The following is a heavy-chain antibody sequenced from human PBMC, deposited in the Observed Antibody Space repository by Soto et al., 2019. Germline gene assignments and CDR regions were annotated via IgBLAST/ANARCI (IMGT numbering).Heavy chain of an antibody. D-gene: IGHD2-15*01. CDR3: ARAREKHCSGGSCYYYYGMDV. CDR1: GYTFTGYY. Sequence: ASVKVSCKASGYTFTGYYMHWVRQAPGQGLEWMGWINPNSGGTNYAQKFQGWVTMTRDTSISTAYMELSRLRSDDTAVYYCARAREKHCSGGSCYYYYGMDVWGQGTTVTVSS. CDR2: INPNSGGT. J-gene: IGHJ6*02. V-gene: IGHV1-2*04.